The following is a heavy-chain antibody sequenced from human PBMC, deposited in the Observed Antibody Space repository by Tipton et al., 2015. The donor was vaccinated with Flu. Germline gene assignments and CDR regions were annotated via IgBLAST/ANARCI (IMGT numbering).Heavy chain of an antibody. J-gene: IGHJ4*02. D-gene: IGHD2-15*01. V-gene: IGHV4-4*07. CDR1: GDSIKNYY. CDR3: ARHRLSGDYFDY. Sequence: TLSLTCTVSGDSIKNYYWSWIRQPAGKGLEWIGRIYFSGDRSHNSSLKSRLTMSIDTSKNQFSLDLRSVTAADTAVYYCARHRLSGDYFDYWGQGTLVTVSS. CDR2: IYFSGDR.